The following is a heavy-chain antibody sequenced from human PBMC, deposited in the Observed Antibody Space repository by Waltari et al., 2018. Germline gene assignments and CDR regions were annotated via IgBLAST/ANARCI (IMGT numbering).Heavy chain of an antibody. D-gene: IGHD2-8*01. Sequence: QLQLQESGPGLVKPSETLSLTCTVSGASLSSRSYYWGWSRQPPGKGLEWIGSIYYSGSTYYNPSLKSRVTISVDTSKNQFSLKLSSVTAADTAVYYCARHPAMTIMLWYFDLWGRGTLVTVSS. V-gene: IGHV4-39*01. J-gene: IGHJ2*01. CDR1: GASLSSRSYY. CDR2: IYYSGST. CDR3: ARHPAMTIMLWYFDL.